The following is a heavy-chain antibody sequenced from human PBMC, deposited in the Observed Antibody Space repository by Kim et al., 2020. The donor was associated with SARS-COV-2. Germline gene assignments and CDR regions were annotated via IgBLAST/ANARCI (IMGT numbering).Heavy chain of an antibody. V-gene: IGHV1-2*02. J-gene: IGHJ4*02. Sequence: NYEQKLQGRVTMTRDTSISTAYMELSRLRSDDTAVYYCARGGTTVTTADYWGQGTLVTVSS. D-gene: IGHD4-17*01. CDR3: ARGGTTVTTADY.